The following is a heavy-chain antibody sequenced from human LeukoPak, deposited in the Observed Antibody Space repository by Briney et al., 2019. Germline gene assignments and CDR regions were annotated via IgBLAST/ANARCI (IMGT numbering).Heavy chain of an antibody. Sequence: SETLSLTCTVSGGSISSGGYYWSWIRQHPGKGLEWIGYIYYSGSTYYNPSLKSRVTISVDTSKNQFSLKLSSVTAADTAVYYCARVTVTTDAFDIWGQETMVTVSS. V-gene: IGHV4-31*03. CDR3: ARVTVTTDAFDI. J-gene: IGHJ3*02. D-gene: IGHD4-17*01. CDR1: GGSISSGGYY. CDR2: IYYSGST.